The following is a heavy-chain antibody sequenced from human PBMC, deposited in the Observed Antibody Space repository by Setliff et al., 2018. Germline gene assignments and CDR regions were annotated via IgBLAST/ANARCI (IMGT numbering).Heavy chain of an antibody. Sequence: SGPTRCTPQTLTLTCTFSGFSLSTSGMCVSWIRQPPGKALEWLARIDWDDDKYYSTSLKTRLTISKDTSKNQVVLTMTNMDPVDTATYYCARSRLIDYYDSSGYLDYWGQGTLVTVSS. V-gene: IGHV2-70*11. CDR2: IDWDDDK. D-gene: IGHD3-22*01. J-gene: IGHJ4*02. CDR1: GFSLSTSGMC. CDR3: ARSRLIDYYDSSGYLDY.